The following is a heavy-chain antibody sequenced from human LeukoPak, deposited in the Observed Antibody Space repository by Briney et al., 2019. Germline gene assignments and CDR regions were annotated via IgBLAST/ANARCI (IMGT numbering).Heavy chain of an antibody. Sequence: ASVKVSCKASGYTFTSYDINWVRQATGQGLEWMGWMSPNSGNTGYAQKFQGRVTMTRNTSISTAYMELSSLRSEDTAVYYCARVRDHYYYYGMDVWGQGTTVTVSS. CDR1: GYTFTSYD. V-gene: IGHV1-8*01. J-gene: IGHJ6*02. CDR2: MSPNSGNT. CDR3: ARVRDHYYYYGMDV.